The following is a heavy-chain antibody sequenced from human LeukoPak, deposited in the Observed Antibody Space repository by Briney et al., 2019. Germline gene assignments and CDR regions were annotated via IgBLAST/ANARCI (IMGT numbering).Heavy chain of an antibody. V-gene: IGHV3-23*01. D-gene: IGHD5-18*01. J-gene: IGHJ4*02. CDR1: GFTFSSYA. CDR3: AKGNGYSYGRYYFDY. CDR2: ITASGGNT. Sequence: GGSLRLSCAASGFTFSSYAMGWVRQAPGKGLEWVSAITASGGNTYYADSVKGRFTIPRDNSKNTLYLQVNSLRAEDTAVYYCAKGNGYSYGRYYFDYWGQGTLVTVSS.